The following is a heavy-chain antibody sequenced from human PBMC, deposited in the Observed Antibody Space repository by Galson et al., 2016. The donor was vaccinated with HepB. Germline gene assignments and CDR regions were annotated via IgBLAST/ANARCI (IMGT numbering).Heavy chain of an antibody. CDR3: AKDPDFCSGYCVD. V-gene: IGHV3-30*18. Sequence: SLRLSCAASRFTFSSYGMHWVRQAPGKGLEWVAVISYDGSNKYYADSVKGRFTISRDNSKNTLFLQMHSLRAEDTAVYYCAKDPDFCSGYCVDWGQGTLVTVSS. D-gene: IGHD3-3*01. CDR2: ISYDGSNK. J-gene: IGHJ4*02. CDR1: RFTFSSYG.